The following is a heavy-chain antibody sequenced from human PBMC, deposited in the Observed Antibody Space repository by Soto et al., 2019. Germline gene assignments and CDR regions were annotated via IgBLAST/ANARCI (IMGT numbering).Heavy chain of an antibody. J-gene: IGHJ4*02. CDR3: ARLGGDTSDFEY. CDR2: IYPGDSDT. V-gene: IGHV5-51*01. CDR1: GYXFTSYW. D-gene: IGHD3-16*01. Sequence: EXLKISCKSSGYXFTSYWLAWVRHMPGKGLELIGIIYPGDSDTRYSPSFQGQVTISADKSVSTAYLQWSSVKASDDAMYYCARLGGDTSDFEYWGQGTLVTVSS.